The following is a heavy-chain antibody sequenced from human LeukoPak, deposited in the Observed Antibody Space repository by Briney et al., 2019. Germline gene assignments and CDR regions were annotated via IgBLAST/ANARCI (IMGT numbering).Heavy chain of an antibody. CDR3: ARTRGSPKHFDY. Sequence: SETLSLTCTVSGGSISSSTYYWGWIRQPPGRGLEWIGSIYYTGSTYYNPSLKSRVTISEDTSKNQFSLSLRSVSAADTAVYYCARTRGSPKHFDYCGQGTLVTVSS. CDR1: GGSISSSTYY. V-gene: IGHV4-39*01. J-gene: IGHJ4*02. D-gene: IGHD3-16*01. CDR2: IYYTGST.